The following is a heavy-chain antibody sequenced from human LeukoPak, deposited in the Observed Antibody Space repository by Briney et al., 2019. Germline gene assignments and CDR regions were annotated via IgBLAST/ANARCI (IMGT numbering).Heavy chain of an antibody. J-gene: IGHJ4*02. CDR1: GFTFSSYW. CDR3: ARGQRLEQDY. CDR2: INQDGSEK. Sequence: GGSLRLSCAASGFTFSSYWMNWVRQAPGEGLEWVANINQDGSEKYYVDSVKGRFTISRDNGKNSLYLQLNSLRAEDTAVYYCARGQRLEQDYWGQGTLVTVSS. D-gene: IGHD1/OR15-1a*01. V-gene: IGHV3-7*01.